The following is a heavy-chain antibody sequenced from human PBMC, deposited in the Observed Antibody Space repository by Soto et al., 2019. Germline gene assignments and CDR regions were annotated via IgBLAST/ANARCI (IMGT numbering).Heavy chain of an antibody. V-gene: IGHV1-18*01. CDR1: GYTFTSYG. Sequence: ASVKVSCKASGYTFTSYGISWVRQAPGQGLEWMGWISAYNGNTNYAQKLQGRVTMTTDTSTSTAYMELRSLRSDDTAVYYCARRPGDSTVTTYYFDYWGQGSLVTVSS. CDR2: ISAYNGNT. J-gene: IGHJ4*02. D-gene: IGHD4-17*01. CDR3: ARRPGDSTVTTYYFDY.